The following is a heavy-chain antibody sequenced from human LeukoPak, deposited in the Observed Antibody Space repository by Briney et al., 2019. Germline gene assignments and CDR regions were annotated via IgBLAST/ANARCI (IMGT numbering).Heavy chain of an antibody. Sequence: SGTLSLTCGVSGGSITSTNYWTWVRQPPGKGLEWIGEVNLQGSTNYSPSLMGRVAISVDMSESHISLQLTSVTAADTAVYYCAREGGPYRPLDYSGQGTLVTVSS. CDR1: GGSITSTNY. CDR2: VNLQGST. J-gene: IGHJ4*02. V-gene: IGHV4-4*02. CDR3: AREGGPYRPLDY.